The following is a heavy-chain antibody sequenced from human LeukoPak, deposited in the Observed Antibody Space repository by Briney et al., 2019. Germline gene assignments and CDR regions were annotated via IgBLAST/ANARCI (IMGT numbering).Heavy chain of an antibody. J-gene: IGHJ4*02. V-gene: IGHV3-30*02. CDR2: IRYDGSNK. D-gene: IGHD6-13*01. CDR3: AEDPNSSSWYGGYYFDY. Sequence: GGSLRLSCAASGFTFSSYGMHWVRQAPGKGLEWVAFIRYDGSNKYYADSVKGRFTISRDNSKNTLYLQMNSLRAEGTAVYYCAEDPNSSSWYGGYYFDYWGQGTLVTVSS. CDR1: GFTFSSYG.